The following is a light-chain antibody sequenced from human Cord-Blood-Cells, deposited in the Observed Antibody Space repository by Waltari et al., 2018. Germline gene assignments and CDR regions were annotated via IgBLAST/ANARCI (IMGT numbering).Light chain of an antibody. CDR3: QAWDSSNVV. J-gene: IGLJ2*01. CDR1: KLGDKY. V-gene: IGLV3-1*01. Sequence: SYELTQPPSVSVSPGQTASITCSGDKLGDKYACWYQQKPGQSPVLVLYQESKRPSGIPERFSGSNSGNTATLTISGTQAMDEADYYCQAWDSSNVVFGGGTKLTVL. CDR2: QES.